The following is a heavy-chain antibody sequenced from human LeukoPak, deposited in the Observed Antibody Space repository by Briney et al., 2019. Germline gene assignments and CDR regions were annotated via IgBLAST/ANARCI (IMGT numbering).Heavy chain of an antibody. CDR2: ISGDAIST. J-gene: IGHJ4*02. V-gene: IGHV3-43*02. D-gene: IGHD6-19*01. CDR3: VKGRQWLISN. CDR1: GFSFHDYA. Sequence: GGSLRLSCGASGFSFHDYAMLWVRQTPGKGLEWVSLISGDAISTYYADSVKGRFTISRDNSKNSLYLQMNSLRGEDTALYFCVKGRQWLISNWGQGTLVTVSS.